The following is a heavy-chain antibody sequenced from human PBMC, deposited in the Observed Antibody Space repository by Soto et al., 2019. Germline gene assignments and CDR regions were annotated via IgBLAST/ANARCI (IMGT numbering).Heavy chain of an antibody. CDR3: AIPLVGPRSQVRSY. D-gene: IGHD1-26*01. Sequence: PGGSLRLSCAASGFTFSNAWMSWVRQAPGKGLEWVGRIKRKSDGGTTDYPAPVKGRFTISRDDSKNTLYLQMNSLNTEDTAMYYCAIPLVGPRSQVRSYWGQGTLVTVSS. CDR2: IKRKSDGGTT. J-gene: IGHJ4*02. V-gene: IGHV3-15*01. CDR1: GFTFSNAW.